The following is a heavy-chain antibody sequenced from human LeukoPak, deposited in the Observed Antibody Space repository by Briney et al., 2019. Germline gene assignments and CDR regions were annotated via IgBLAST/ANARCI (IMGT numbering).Heavy chain of an antibody. V-gene: IGHV3-7*05. CDR2: IKQDGSEK. D-gene: IGHD3-22*01. CDR3: ARVIGDYYDSSGYYTSYYFDY. J-gene: IGHJ4*02. Sequence: PGGSLRLSCAASGFTVSSNYMTWVRQAPGKGLEWVANIKQDGSEKYYVDSVKGRFTISRDNAKNSLYLQMNSLRAEDTAVYYCARVIGDYYDSSGYYTSYYFDYWGQGTLVTVSS. CDR1: GFTVSSNY.